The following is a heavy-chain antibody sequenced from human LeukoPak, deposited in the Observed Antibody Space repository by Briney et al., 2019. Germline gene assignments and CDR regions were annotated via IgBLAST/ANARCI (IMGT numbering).Heavy chain of an antibody. V-gene: IGHV3-23*01. CDR2: ISGSGGST. CDR3: AKNYDSSGYYSDY. J-gene: IGHJ4*02. CDR1: GFTSSSYA. D-gene: IGHD3-22*01. Sequence: PGGSLRLSCAASGFTSSSYAMSWVRQAPGKGLEWVSAISGSGGSTYYADSVKGRFTISRDNSKNTLYLQMNSLRAEDTAVYYCAKNYDSSGYYSDYWGQGTLVTVSS.